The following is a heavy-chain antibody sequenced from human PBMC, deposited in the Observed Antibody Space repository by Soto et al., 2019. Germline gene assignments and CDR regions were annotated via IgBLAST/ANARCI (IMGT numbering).Heavy chain of an antibody. D-gene: IGHD6-13*01. Sequence: QTLSLTCAISGYSVSSHRAAWNWIRQSESRGLDLLGRTYYRSKWYNDYAVSVKSRITINPDTSKNQFSLQLNSVTPEDTAVYYCARDQGYSSSWYDGPTYYYGMDVWGQGTTVTVS. CDR1: GYSVSSHRAA. V-gene: IGHV6-1*01. CDR2: TYYRSKWYN. J-gene: IGHJ6*02. CDR3: ARDQGYSSSWYDGPTYYYGMDV.